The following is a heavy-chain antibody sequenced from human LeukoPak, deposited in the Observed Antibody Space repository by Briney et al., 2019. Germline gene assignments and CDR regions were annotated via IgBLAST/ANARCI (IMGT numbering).Heavy chain of an antibody. CDR3: AKDGNIVVVVAATSPFDY. CDR2: INIDGGTT. V-gene: IGHV3-74*01. D-gene: IGHD2-15*01. J-gene: IGHJ4*02. Sequence: GGSLRLSCAASGFTFTSYWMHWIRQVPGKGLVWVSQINIDGGTTNYADSVKGRFTISRDNAKNTLYLQINSLRAEDTAVYYCAKDGNIVVVVAATSPFDYWGQGTLVTVSS. CDR1: GFTFTSYW.